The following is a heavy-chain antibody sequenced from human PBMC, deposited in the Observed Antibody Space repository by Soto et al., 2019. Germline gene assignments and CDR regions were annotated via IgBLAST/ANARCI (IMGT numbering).Heavy chain of an antibody. CDR3: ARLYCTSSTCDSWFDP. V-gene: IGHV5-10-1*01. CDR1: GYSFTSYW. Sequence: PGESLKISCKGSGYSFTSYWIGWVRQMPGRGLEWMGRIDPRDSSTTYSPSFQGHVTISVDKSIRTAYLQWGSLKASDTAMYYCARLYCTSSTCDSWFDPWGQGTLVTAPQ. J-gene: IGHJ5*02. CDR2: IDPRDSST. D-gene: IGHD2-2*01.